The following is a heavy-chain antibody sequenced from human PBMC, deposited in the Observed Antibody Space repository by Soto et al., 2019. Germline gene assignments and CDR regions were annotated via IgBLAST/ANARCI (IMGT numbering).Heavy chain of an antibody. V-gene: IGHV2-5*02. CDR3: ARSRAAWVNAFDI. CDR1: GFSLSTHGVG. CDR2: FFWDDDT. J-gene: IGHJ3*02. D-gene: IGHD1-26*01. Sequence: QITLKESGPTLVKPTETLTLTCTFSGFSLSTHGVGVGWIRQPPGKALEWLAIFFWDDDTRYSLSLKSRLTITKDTSRNQVVLTMANMEPADTATYYCARSRAAWVNAFDIWGQGTMVAVSS.